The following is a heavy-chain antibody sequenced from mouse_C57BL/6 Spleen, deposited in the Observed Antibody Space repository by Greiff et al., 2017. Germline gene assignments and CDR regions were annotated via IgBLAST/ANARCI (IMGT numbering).Heavy chain of an antibody. V-gene: IGHV3-6*01. D-gene: IGHD2-1*01. Sequence: EVQLQESGPGLVKPSQSLSLTCSVTGYSITSGYYWNWIRQFPGNKLEWMGYISYDGSNNYNPSLKNRISTTRDTSKNQFFLKLNSVTTEDTATYYCARGDGNYFDYWGQGTTLTVSS. CDR2: ISYDGSN. CDR3: ARGDGNYFDY. J-gene: IGHJ2*01. CDR1: GYSITSGYY.